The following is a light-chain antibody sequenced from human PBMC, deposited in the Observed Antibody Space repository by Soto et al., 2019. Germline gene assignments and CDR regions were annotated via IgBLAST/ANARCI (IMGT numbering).Light chain of an antibody. J-gene: IGKJ4*01. CDR3: QQLTDYPLT. CDR1: QGISSY. V-gene: IGKV1-9*01. CDR2: AAS. Sequence: IQLTQSPSSLSASVGDRVTITCRASQGISSYLAWYQQTPGKAPKPLIYAASTLQSGVPSMFSGSGSGTVFTLTITSLQREDFATYYCQQLTDYPLTFGGGTKVDIK.